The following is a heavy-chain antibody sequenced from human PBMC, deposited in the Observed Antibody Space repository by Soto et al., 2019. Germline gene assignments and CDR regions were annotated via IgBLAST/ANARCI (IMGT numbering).Heavy chain of an antibody. CDR3: ARPTFNIDPAAAGTEGGNDAFDI. CDR1: GYSFTSYW. D-gene: IGHD6-13*01. V-gene: IGHV5-51*01. Sequence: GESLKISCKGSGYSFTSYWIGWVRQMPGKGLEWMGIIYPGDSDTRYSPSFQGQVTISADKSISTAYLQWSSLKASDTAMYYCARPTFNIDPAAAGTEGGNDAFDIWGQGTMVTVSS. J-gene: IGHJ3*02. CDR2: IYPGDSDT.